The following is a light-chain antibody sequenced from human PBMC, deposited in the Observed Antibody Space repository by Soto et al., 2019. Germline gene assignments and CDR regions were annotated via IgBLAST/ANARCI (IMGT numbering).Light chain of an antibody. J-gene: IGKJ1*01. CDR3: QQRSNWPPWT. V-gene: IGKV3-11*01. Sequence: EIVLTQSPATLSLSPGERATLSCRASQSVSSYLAWYQQKPGQAPRLLIYDASNRATGIPARFSGSGSGTAFTLTISSLEPEDFAVYYCQQRSNWPPWTFGQGTXV. CDR2: DAS. CDR1: QSVSSY.